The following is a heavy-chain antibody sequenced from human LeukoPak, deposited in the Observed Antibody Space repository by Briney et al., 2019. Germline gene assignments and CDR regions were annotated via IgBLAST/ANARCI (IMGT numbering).Heavy chain of an antibody. J-gene: IGHJ5*02. CDR3: ARTVGNRADP. CDR2: ISANNGNR. Sequence: ASVQVSCKASGYPFTTYGFIWVRQAPGRGPGWLGWISANNGNRKAAQKFRDRLNMTTDAATQTAYMHLTSLSSDDTAMYFCARTVGNRADPWGQGSLVIVSP. V-gene: IGHV1-18*01. CDR1: GYPFTTYG. D-gene: IGHD1-14*01.